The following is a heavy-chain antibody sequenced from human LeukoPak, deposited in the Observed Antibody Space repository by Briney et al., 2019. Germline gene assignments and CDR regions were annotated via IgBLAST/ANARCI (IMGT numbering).Heavy chain of an antibody. CDR2: FDPEDGET. J-gene: IGHJ4*02. V-gene: IGHV1-24*01. CDR1: GYTLTELS. D-gene: IGHD5-12*01. Sequence: ASVKVSCKVSGYTLTELSMHWVRQAPGKGLEWMGGFDPEDGETIYAQKFQGRVTMTEDTSTDTAYMELSSLRSEDTAVYYCATDAPSSGRGYDYLQWWGQGTLVTVSS. CDR3: ATDAPSSGRGYDYLQW.